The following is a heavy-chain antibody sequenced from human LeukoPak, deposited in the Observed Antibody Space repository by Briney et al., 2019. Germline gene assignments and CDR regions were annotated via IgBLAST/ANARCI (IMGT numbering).Heavy chain of an antibody. CDR2: IYTTGST. CDR3: ARVPTMVRGDSGGKVDYYYYYMDV. J-gene: IGHJ6*03. D-gene: IGHD3-10*01. Sequence: TTSETLSLTCTVSGGSISNFYWSWIRQPAGKGLEWIGRIYTTGSTNYNPSLKSRVTISVDTSKNQFSLKLSSVTAADTAVYYCARVPTMVRGDSGGKVDYYYYYMDVWGKGTTVTVSS. CDR1: GGSISNFY. V-gene: IGHV4-4*07.